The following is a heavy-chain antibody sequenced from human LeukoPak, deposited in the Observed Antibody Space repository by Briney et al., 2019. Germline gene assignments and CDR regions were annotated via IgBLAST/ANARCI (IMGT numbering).Heavy chain of an antibody. V-gene: IGHV4-59*01. J-gene: IGHJ3*01. Sequence: KPSETLSLTCTVSGGSISSYYWTWIRQPPGRGLEWVGYISYGGSTNYNPSLKSRVTISVDTSTNQFSLKLSSVTAADTAVYYCSIGMFGMVLNAFDLWGRGTMVTVSS. D-gene: IGHD3-3*01. CDR1: GGSISSYY. CDR2: ISYGGST. CDR3: SIGMFGMVLNAFDL.